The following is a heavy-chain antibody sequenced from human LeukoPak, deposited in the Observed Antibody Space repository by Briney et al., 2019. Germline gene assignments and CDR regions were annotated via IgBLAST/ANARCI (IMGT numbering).Heavy chain of an antibody. J-gene: IGHJ4*02. V-gene: IGHV4-31*03. CDR2: IYYSGST. CDR3: ARAGHGDYGNYFDY. D-gene: IGHD4-17*01. CDR1: GGSISSGGYY. Sequence: SETLSLTCTVSGGSISSGGYYWSWIRQHPGKGLEWIGYIYYSGSTYYNPSLKSRVTISVDTSKNQFSLKLSSVTAADTAVYYCARAGHGDYGNYFDYWGQGTLVTVSS.